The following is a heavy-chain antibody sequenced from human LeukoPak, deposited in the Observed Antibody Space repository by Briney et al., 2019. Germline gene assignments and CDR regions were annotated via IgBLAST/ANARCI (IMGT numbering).Heavy chain of an antibody. Sequence: GASVKVSCKASGYTFTSYDINWVRQATGQGLEWMGWMNPNSGNTGNAQKFQGRVTMTRNTSISTAYMELSSLRSEDTAVYYCAKTGRITMIVVAFGAFDIWGQGTMVTVSS. D-gene: IGHD3-22*01. V-gene: IGHV1-8*01. CDR1: GYTFTSYD. J-gene: IGHJ3*02. CDR3: AKTGRITMIVVAFGAFDI. CDR2: MNPNSGNT.